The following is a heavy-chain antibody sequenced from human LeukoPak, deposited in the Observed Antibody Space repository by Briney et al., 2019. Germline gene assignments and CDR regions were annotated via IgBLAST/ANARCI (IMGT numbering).Heavy chain of an antibody. Sequence: SETLSLTCTVSGGSISSSSYYWGWIRQPPGKGLEWIASLYHSGSTYSSPSLKSRVTISIATSKSQFSLKLSSVTAADTAVYYCARTDFNLGAGTYYFDYWGQGTLVTVSS. CDR2: LYHSGST. V-gene: IGHV4-39*07. CDR3: ARTDFNLGAGTYYFDY. J-gene: IGHJ4*02. D-gene: IGHD6-19*01. CDR1: GGSISSSSYY.